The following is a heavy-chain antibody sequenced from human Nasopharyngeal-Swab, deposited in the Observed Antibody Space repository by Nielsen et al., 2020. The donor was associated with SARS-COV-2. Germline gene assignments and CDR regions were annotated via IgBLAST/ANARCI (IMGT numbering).Heavy chain of an antibody. Sequence: GESLKISCAASGFTVSSNYMSWVRQAPGKGLEWVSVIYSGGSTYYADSVKGRFTISRDNSKNTLYLQMNSLRAEDTAVHYCARASGSYYRVYYYGMDVWGQGTTVTVSS. CDR1: GFTVSSNY. D-gene: IGHD1-26*01. J-gene: IGHJ6*02. CDR2: IYSGGST. V-gene: IGHV3-53*01. CDR3: ARASGSYYRVYYYGMDV.